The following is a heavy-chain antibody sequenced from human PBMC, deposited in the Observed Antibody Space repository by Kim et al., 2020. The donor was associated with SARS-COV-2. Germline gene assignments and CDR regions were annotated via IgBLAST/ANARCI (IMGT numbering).Heavy chain of an antibody. V-gene: IGHV3-15*01. Sequence: GGSLRLSCAASGFTFSNAWMSWVRQAPGKGLEWVGRIKSKTDGGTTDYAAPVKGRFTISRDDSKNTLYLQMNSLKTEDTAVYYCTTLYYYDSSGYYRSYYYGRYVGGQGTADTVPS. J-gene: IGHJ6*02. CDR3: TTLYYYDSSGYYRSYYYGRYV. CDR2: IKSKTDGGTT. CDR1: GFTFSNAW. D-gene: IGHD3-22*01.